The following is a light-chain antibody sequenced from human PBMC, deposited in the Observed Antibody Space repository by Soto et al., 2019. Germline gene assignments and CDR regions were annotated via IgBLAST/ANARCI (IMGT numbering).Light chain of an antibody. Sequence: VLTQSPGTLSLSPGERATLSCRASQNIATQFFTWYQQRPGQAPRVLIYGTSTRATGITARFSGSGSGTDYTLTISRLEPEDFAVYYCQQYSSSSGYTFGQGTKLEIK. CDR3: QQYSSSSGYT. CDR2: GTS. V-gene: IGKV3-20*01. CDR1: QNIATQF. J-gene: IGKJ2*01.